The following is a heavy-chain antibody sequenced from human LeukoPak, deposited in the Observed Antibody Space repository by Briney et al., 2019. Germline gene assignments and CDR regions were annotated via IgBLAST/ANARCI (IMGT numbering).Heavy chain of an antibody. J-gene: IGHJ4*02. CDR1: GASISSYS. V-gene: IGHV4-59*08. Sequence: PSETLSLTCVVSGASISSYSWNWIRQSPGKGLEWIGYIPRSGTTSYNASLKSRVTISVDTSKNQVPLKLTSVTAADTAVYYCARWDDSAWGFGNWGPGTLVTVSS. CDR2: IPRSGTT. CDR3: ARWDDSAWGFGN. D-gene: IGHD6-19*01.